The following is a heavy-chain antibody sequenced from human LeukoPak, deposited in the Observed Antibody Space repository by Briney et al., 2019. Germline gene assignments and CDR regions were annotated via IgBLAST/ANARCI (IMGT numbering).Heavy chain of an antibody. CDR2: ISGDTFYI. Sequence: GGSLRLSCAASGFTLSSYTMNWVRQAPGKGLEWVSSISGDTFYIYYADSVKGRFTISGDNAKNSLYLQMNSLRAEDTAVYYCARRSGSFDYWGQGTLVTVSS. D-gene: IGHD1-26*01. J-gene: IGHJ4*02. CDR1: GFTLSSYT. CDR3: ARRSGSFDY. V-gene: IGHV3-21*01.